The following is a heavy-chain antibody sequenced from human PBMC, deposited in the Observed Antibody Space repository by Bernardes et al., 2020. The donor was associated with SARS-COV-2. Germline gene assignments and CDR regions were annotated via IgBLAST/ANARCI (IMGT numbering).Heavy chain of an antibody. CDR1: GYTFISYN. D-gene: IGHD4-17*01. CDR2: DIPSGGGT. Sequence: ASVKVSCQASGYTFISYNMHWVRQPPGHGLDWMGIDIPSGGGTRYAQKFQGRVTITRDTSTSTVYMELSSLRSEDTAIYYWARADYGRLDYWGQGTLVTVSS. J-gene: IGHJ4*02. CDR3: ARADYGRLDY. V-gene: IGHV1-46*03.